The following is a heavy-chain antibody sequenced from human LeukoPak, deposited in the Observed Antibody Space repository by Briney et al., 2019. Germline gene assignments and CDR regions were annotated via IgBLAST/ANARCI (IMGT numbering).Heavy chain of an antibody. J-gene: IGHJ4*02. CDR3: AGTIVGKWAIDY. CDR1: AFSINNFW. V-gene: IGHV3-74*03. D-gene: IGHD3-22*01. Sequence: GGSLRLSCAASAFSINNFWMHWVRQGPGKGLEWVSRINKDATITTYADSVKGRFTISRDNSKNTLYLQMNSLRGEDTAVYYCAGTIVGKWAIDYWGQGTLVTVSS. CDR2: INKDATIT.